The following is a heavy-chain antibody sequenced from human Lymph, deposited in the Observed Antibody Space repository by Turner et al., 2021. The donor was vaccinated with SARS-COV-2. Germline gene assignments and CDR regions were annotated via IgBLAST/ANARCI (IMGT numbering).Heavy chain of an antibody. J-gene: IGHJ6*02. V-gene: IGHV3-30*03. CDR1: GFTLISYG. Sequence: QVQLVESGGGVVQPGRSLSLSCDASGFTLISYGMHWVRQAPGKGLEWVAVIAYDGGNKSYADSVKGRFTISRDNSKNTLYLQMISLRAEDTAVYYCAWALYYYYGMDVWGQVTTVTVSS. CDR3: AWALYYYYGMDV. CDR2: IAYDGGNK.